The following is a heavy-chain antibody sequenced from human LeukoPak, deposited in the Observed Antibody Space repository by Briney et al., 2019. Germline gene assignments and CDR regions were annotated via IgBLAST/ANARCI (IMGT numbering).Heavy chain of an antibody. V-gene: IGHV4-38-2*02. CDR2: ISRSGIT. CDR3: ARVSVAHAIVAGDYFES. CDR1: GFSVNNADY. D-gene: IGHD2-15*01. J-gene: IGHJ4*02. Sequence: PSETLSLTCSVSGFSVNNADYWAWVRQPPGKRLEWIGNISRSGITSYNPSLNSRITISVDRPKNQISLKVRSATAADTAIYYCARVSVAHAIVAGDYFESWGQGTLVTVSP.